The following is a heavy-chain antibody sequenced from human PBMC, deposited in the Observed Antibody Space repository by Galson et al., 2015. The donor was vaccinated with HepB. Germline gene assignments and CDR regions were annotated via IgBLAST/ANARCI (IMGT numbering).Heavy chain of an antibody. V-gene: IGHV3-33*01. CDR3: ARDMWVHYLGGDSYFDY. J-gene: IGHJ4*02. D-gene: IGHD3-16*01. CDR2: IWYDGSNK. Sequence: SLRLSCAASGFTFSSYGMHWVRQAPGKGLEWVAVIWYDGSNKYYADSVKGRFTISRDNSKNTLYLQMNSLRAEDTAVYYCARDMWVHYLGGDSYFDYWGQGTLVTVSS. CDR1: GFTFSSYG.